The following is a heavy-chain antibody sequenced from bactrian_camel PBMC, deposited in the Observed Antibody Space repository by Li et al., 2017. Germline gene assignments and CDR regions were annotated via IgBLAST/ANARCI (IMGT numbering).Heavy chain of an antibody. CDR3: ALDFRSTMCVRFLDWHGSDADFRY. D-gene: IGHD3*01. CDR2: IDTRGSVT. CDR1: PYTDNRYC. J-gene: IGHJ6*01. Sequence: VQLVESGGGSVQAGGSLNLSCVGWPYTDNRYCTAWFRQPPGKSREGVAAIDTRGSVTIADSVKGRFSISKDNAGSTLYLQMNDLRPEDTAMYSCALDFRSTMCVRFLDWHGSDADFRYRGQGTQVTVSS. V-gene: IGHV3S42*01.